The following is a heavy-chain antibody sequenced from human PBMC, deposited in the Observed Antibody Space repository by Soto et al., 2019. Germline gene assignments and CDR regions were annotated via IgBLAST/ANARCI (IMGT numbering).Heavy chain of an antibody. J-gene: IGHJ4*02. D-gene: IGHD3-22*01. CDR2: IIPIFGTA. CDR1: GGTFSSYA. Sequence: QVQLVQSGAEVKKPGSSVKVSCKASGGTFSSYAISWVRQAPGQGLEWMGGIIPIFGTANYAQKVQGRVTITADESTSTAYVELSSLRSEDTPLYYCARSDYYDSSGYYDYFDYWGQGTLVTVSS. CDR3: ARSDYYDSSGYYDYFDY. V-gene: IGHV1-69*01.